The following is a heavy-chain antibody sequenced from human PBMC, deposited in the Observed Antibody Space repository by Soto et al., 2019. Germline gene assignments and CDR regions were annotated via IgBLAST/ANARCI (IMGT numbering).Heavy chain of an antibody. CDR1: GGSISSSHW. J-gene: IGHJ3*01. V-gene: IGHV4-4*02. CDR3: VRDADETAIVPAPWLV. Sequence: LSLPCAVSGGSISSSHWWGWVRQAPGKGLEWIGEIYHSGSTNYNPSLKSRITMSVDKSKNQFSVNLSSVTAADTAVYYCVRDADETAIVPAPWLVWGRGTMVTVS. D-gene: IGHD2-21*02. CDR2: IYHSGST.